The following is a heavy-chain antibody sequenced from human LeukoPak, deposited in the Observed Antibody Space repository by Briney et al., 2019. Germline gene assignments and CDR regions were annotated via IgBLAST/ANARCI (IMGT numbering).Heavy chain of an antibody. CDR1: GGTFSSYA. J-gene: IGHJ6*03. Sequence: ASVKVSCKASGGTFSSYAISWVRQAPGQGLKWMGGIIPIFGTANYAQKFQGRVTITTDESTSTAYMELSSLRSEDTAVYYCALSGGYSYSYYYYYMDVWGKGTTVTVSS. CDR2: IIPIFGTA. D-gene: IGHD5-18*01. CDR3: ALSGGYSYSYYYYYMDV. V-gene: IGHV1-69*05.